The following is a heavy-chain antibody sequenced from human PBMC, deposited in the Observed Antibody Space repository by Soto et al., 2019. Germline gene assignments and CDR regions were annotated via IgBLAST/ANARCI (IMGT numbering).Heavy chain of an antibody. V-gene: IGHV4-30-2*01. Sequence: SEPLSLTCAVSGGSISNGGYSWSWIRQPPGKGLERIGYIYHNGSTYYNPSLKSRVTISVDRSKNQFSLKLSSVTAADTAVYYCASDYYDSSGYYGMDVWGPGTTVTVSS. CDR2: IYHNGST. D-gene: IGHD3-22*01. CDR3: ASDYYDSSGYYGMDV. CDR1: GGSISNGGYS. J-gene: IGHJ6*02.